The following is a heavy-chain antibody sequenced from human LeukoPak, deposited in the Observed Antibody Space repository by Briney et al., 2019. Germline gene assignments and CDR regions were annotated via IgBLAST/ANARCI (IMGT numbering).Heavy chain of an antibody. J-gene: IGHJ6*02. V-gene: IGHV3-23*01. Sequence: GGSLRLSCAASGFTFSSYAMSWVRQAPGKGLEWVSAISGSGGSTYYADSVKGRFTISRDNSKSTLYLQMNSLRAEDTALYFCAKNYASGRGVPYGMDVWGQGTTVTVAS. CDR2: ISGSGGST. CDR1: GFTFSSYA. D-gene: IGHD3-10*01. CDR3: AKNYASGRGVPYGMDV.